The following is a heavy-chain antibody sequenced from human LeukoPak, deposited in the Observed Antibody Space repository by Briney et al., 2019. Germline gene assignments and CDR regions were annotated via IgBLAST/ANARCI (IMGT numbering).Heavy chain of an antibody. CDR2: ICYDGSNK. J-gene: IGHJ6*04. V-gene: IGHV3-33*01. CDR1: GFTFSSYV. CDR3: ARDLDGYSYGPPLGMDV. Sequence: PGGSLRLSCAASGFTFSSYVMHGVRQVPGKGLEWGAVICYDGSNKYYADSWKGGFTISRDNSKNTLYLQMNSLRAEDTAVYYCARDLDGYSYGPPLGMDVWGKGTTVTVSS. D-gene: IGHD5-18*01.